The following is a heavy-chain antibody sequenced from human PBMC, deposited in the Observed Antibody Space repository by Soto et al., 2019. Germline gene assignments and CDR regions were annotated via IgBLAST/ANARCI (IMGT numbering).Heavy chain of an antibody. V-gene: IGHV1-69*05. CDR3: ARRNTSGYLRYFDS. J-gene: IGHJ4*02. D-gene: IGHD3-22*01. Sequence: SVKVSCKASGGTFSSYPITWVRQAPGQGLEWMGGTFPIFDRGNYAQKFQGRLTITTGKSTNTAYMELSSLRSEDTAVYYCARRNTSGYLRYFDSWGQGTLVTVSS. CDR2: TFPIFDRG. CDR1: GGTFSSYP.